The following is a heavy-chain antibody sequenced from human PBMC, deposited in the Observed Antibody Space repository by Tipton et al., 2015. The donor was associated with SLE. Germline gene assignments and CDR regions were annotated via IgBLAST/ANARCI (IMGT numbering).Heavy chain of an antibody. J-gene: IGHJ3*02. V-gene: IGHV3-21*03. CDR2: ISSSSSYI. D-gene: IGHD6-13*01. Sequence: SLRLSCAASGFTFSSYSMNWVRPAPGKGLEWVSSISSSSSYIYYADSGKGRFTISRDNAKNSLYLQMNSLRAEDTAVYYCARVGIGSSSWYYAFDIWGQGTMVTVSS. CDR1: GFTFSSYS. CDR3: ARVGIGSSSWYYAFDI.